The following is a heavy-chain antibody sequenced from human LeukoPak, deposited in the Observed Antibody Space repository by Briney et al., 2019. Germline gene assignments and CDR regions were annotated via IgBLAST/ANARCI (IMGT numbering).Heavy chain of an antibody. CDR1: GYTFTSYA. D-gene: IGHD3-10*01. Sequence: ASVKVSCKASGYTFTSYAMHWVRQAPGQRLEWMGWINAGNGNTKYSQKFQGRVTITRDTSASTAYMELRSLRSDDTAVYYCARDLYYYGSGSYRANFDYWGQGTLVTVSS. J-gene: IGHJ4*02. CDR2: INAGNGNT. CDR3: ARDLYYYGSGSYRANFDY. V-gene: IGHV1-3*01.